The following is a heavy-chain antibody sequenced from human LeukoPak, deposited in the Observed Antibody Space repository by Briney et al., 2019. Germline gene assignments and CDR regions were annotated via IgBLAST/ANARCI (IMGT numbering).Heavy chain of an antibody. Sequence: APVKVSCKASGYTFTSYDINWVRQATGHGLGWMGWMNPNSGNAGYAQKSQGRVTMTRNTSISTAYMELSSLRSEATAVYYCASWGVVGATTVDYWGQGTLVTVSS. CDR3: ASWGVVGATTVDY. D-gene: IGHD1-26*01. J-gene: IGHJ4*02. V-gene: IGHV1-8*01. CDR1: GYTFTSYD. CDR2: MNPNSGNA.